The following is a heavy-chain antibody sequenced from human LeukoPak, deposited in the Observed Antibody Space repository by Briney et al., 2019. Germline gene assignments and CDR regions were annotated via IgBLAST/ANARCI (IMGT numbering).Heavy chain of an antibody. CDR2: IYPFFDTA. CDR1: GGSFSSYA. V-gene: IGHV1-69*05. D-gene: IGHD2-15*01. Sequence: GASVTVSFKSTGGSFSSYAFSWLGLAPGQGLAWMGGIYPFFDTANYAQEFQGRVTITTDESTSTAYMELSSLRSEDTAVYYCARAGGYCSGGSCSPLRYYYYYMDVWGKGTTVTVSS. J-gene: IGHJ6*03. CDR3: ARAGGYCSGGSCSPLRYYYYYMDV.